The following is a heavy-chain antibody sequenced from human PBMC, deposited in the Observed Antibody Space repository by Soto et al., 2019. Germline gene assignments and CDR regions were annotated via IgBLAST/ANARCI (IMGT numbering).Heavy chain of an antibody. D-gene: IGHD2-15*01. V-gene: IGHV1-46*03. J-gene: IGHJ6*02. CDR1: GYTFTSYY. CDR3: ARRGGPEYYYYGMDV. CDR2: INPSGGST. Sequence: ASVKVSCKASGYTFTSYYMHWVRHAPGQGLEWMGIINPSGGSTSYAQKFQGRVTMTRDTSTSTVYMELSSLRSEDTAVYYCARRGGPEYYYYGMDVWGQGTTVTVSS.